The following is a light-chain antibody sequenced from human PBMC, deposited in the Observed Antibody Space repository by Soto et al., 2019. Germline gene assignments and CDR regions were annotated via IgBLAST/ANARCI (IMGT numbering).Light chain of an antibody. CDR1: SSNIGAGYE. CDR3: QSYDSSLSGYV. CDR2: ENN. J-gene: IGLJ1*01. Sequence: QSVLTQPPSVSEAPGQRVTISCTGSSSNIGAGYEAHWYQQVPGTAPKLLIYENNNRPSGVPDRFSGSKSGTSASLAITGLQAEDGAGDYCQSYDSSLSGYVFGTGTKLTVL. V-gene: IGLV1-40*01.